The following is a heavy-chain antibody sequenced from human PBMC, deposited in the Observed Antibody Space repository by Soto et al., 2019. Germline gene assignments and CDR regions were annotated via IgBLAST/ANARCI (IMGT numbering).Heavy chain of an antibody. D-gene: IGHD1-1*01. CDR1: GFTFSSDA. V-gene: IGHV3-23*01. CDR3: ARLGTMGVFDN. J-gene: IGHJ4*02. CDR2: INLGCDNT. Sequence: EVQLLISGGGLVSPGGSLRLACAASGFTFSSDAMRWVRQGPGQGLELLAGINLGCDNTYYADSLKGRFSLARDNSRNRLYLQMNNLKVDDTALYYCARLGTMGVFDNWGQGTLLTVSS.